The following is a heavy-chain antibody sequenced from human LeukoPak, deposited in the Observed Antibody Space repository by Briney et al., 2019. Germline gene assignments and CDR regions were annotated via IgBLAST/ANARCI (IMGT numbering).Heavy chain of an antibody. CDR3: ARDRAGSGSDY. CDR1: GGTFSSYA. J-gene: IGHJ4*02. V-gene: IGHV1-69*04. D-gene: IGHD6-19*01. Sequence: GAAVKVSCKASGGTFSSYAISWVRQAPGQGLEWMGMIIPILGIANYAQKFQGRVTITADKSTSTAYMELSSLRSEDTAVYYCARDRAGSGSDYWGQGTLVTVSS. CDR2: IIPILGIA.